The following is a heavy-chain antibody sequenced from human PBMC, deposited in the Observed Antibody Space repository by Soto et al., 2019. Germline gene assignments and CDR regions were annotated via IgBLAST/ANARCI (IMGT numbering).Heavy chain of an antibody. J-gene: IGHJ6*02. D-gene: IGHD3-10*01. CDR3: ARQGFGPLHGLVDV. V-gene: IGHV4-59*08. CDR1: GGSINSYY. Sequence: QVQLQESGPGLVKPSETLSLSCTVSGGSINSYYWSWIRQSPGKRMEWIGYVHHSWGSSYNPSLQSRVAISLDTSRSQSYLKVTSVTATDTAVYYCARQGFGPLHGLVDVWGQGTTVTVSS. CDR2: VHHSWGS.